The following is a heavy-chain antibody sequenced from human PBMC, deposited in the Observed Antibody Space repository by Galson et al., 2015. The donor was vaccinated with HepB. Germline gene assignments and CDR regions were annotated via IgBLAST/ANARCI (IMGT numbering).Heavy chain of an antibody. CDR3: AKDSIVGATTSTFFDN. Sequence: SLRLSCAASGFTFSPYAMNWVRQAPGKGLEWVSGTSGGGSTTYYAASVRGRFTISRDNSRNTLYLQMNSLRTEDTAVYYCAKDSIVGATTSTFFDNWGQGTLVTVSS. D-gene: IGHD1-26*01. CDR2: TSGGGSTT. CDR1: GFTFSPYA. J-gene: IGHJ4*02. V-gene: IGHV3-23*01.